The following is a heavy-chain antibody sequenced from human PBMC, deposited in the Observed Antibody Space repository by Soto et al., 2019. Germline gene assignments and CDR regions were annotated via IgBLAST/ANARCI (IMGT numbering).Heavy chain of an antibody. J-gene: IGHJ5*01. Sequence: GASVKVSCKASGYTSADFGISRVRQAPGQGLEWMGWVSGNNGVSNPAPKVQGRITMTLDTSTGVSYMALRSLRSDDTAIYYCVRDQKYFRVNGNWFDSWGQGTLVTVSS. CDR3: VRDQKYFRVNGNWFDS. V-gene: IGHV1-18*04. CDR2: VSGNNGVS. CDR1: GYTSADFG. D-gene: IGHD2-2*01.